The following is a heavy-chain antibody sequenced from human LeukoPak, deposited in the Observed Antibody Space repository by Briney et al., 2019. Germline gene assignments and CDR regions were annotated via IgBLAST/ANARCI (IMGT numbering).Heavy chain of an antibody. D-gene: IGHD1-20*01. CDR1: GGSINSGSYY. CDR3: ARLLYNWNGADY. J-gene: IGHJ4*02. CDR2: IYYIGST. V-gene: IGHV4-39*01. Sequence: PSETLSLNCTVSGGSINSGSYYWGWIRQPPGKGLEWIGSIYYIGSTYYNSSLKSRVTISVDTSKNQFSLKLSSVTAADTAMYYCARLLYNWNGADYWGQGTLVTVSS.